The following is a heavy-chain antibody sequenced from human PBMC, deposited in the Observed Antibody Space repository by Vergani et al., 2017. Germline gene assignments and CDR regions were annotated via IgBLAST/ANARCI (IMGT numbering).Heavy chain of an antibody. V-gene: IGHV2-5*04. Sequence: QITLKESGPTLVKPTQTLTLTCTFFGFPLNTLGVSVAWIRQPPGKAHDWLALIYGNDAPHYSPSLNNRVTITKDTSKKQLVLTMSNIGYVATGTYCRVYRKTVCGTTGYCYPFNYYYFIDVWGKGTPVTVSS. D-gene: IGHD1-7*01. CDR1: GFPLNTLGVS. CDR2: IYGNDAP. CDR3: VYRKTVCGTTGYCYPFNYYYFIDV. J-gene: IGHJ6*03.